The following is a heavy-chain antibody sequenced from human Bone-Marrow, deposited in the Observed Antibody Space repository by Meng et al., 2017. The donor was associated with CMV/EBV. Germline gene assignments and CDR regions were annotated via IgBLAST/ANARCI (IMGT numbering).Heavy chain of an antibody. CDR3: ARGHTDCISPACQILYYYYYMAV. CDR1: GGTFSTYS. Sequence: SVKVSCKASGGTFSTYSITWVRQAPGQGLEWVGGTIPMYGTANYAQKFQGRVTITTDESMNTAYMELTSLTSDDTAVYYCARGHTDCISPACQILYYYYYMAVWGQGPTVTGSS. V-gene: IGHV1-69*05. D-gene: IGHD2-2*01. CDR2: TIPMYGTA. J-gene: IGHJ6*01.